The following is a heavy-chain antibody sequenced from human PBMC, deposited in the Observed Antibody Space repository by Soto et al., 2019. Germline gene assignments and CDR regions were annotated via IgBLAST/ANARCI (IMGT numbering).Heavy chain of an antibody. CDR1: GGTFSNYA. CDR3: ASDYAVADTYYYGMDV. Sequence: QVQLVQSGAEVKKPGSSVKVSCKASGGTFSNYAISWVRQAPGQGLEWMGGIIPLSGTANYAQKFQGRVTITADDSTSTAYVELSSLRSEDTAVYYCASDYAVADTYYYGMDVWGQGTTVTVSS. V-gene: IGHV1-69*01. CDR2: IIPLSGTA. J-gene: IGHJ6*02. D-gene: IGHD6-19*01.